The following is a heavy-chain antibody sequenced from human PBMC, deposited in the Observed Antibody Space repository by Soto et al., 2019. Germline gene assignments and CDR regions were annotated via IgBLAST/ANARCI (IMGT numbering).Heavy chain of an antibody. CDR2: ISSSSSYI. V-gene: IGHV3-21*01. CDR1: GFTFSSYS. CDR3: ARDSESLRFDP. J-gene: IGHJ5*02. D-gene: IGHD3-10*01. Sequence: GVLRLSCAASGFTFSSYSMNWVRQAPGKGLEWVSSISSSSSYIYYADSVKGRFTISRDNAKNSLYLQMNSLRAEDTAVYYCARDSESLRFDPWGQGTLVTVSS.